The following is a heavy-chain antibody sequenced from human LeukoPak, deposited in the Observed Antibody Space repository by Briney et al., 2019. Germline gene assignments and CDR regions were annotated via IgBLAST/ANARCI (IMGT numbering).Heavy chain of an antibody. CDR3: AREEANGRYLDY. V-gene: IGHV1-2*02. J-gene: IGHJ4*02. D-gene: IGHD3-16*01. CDR1: GYTFTGYY. Sequence: ASVKVSCEASGYTFTGYYMHWVRQAPGQGLEWMGWINPNSGGTNYAQKFQGRVTMTRDTSISTAYMELSRLRFDDTAVYYCAREEANGRYLDYWGQGTLVTVSS. CDR2: INPNSGGT.